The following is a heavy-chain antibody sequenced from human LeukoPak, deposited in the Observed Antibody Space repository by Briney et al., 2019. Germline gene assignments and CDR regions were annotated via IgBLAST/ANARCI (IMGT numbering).Heavy chain of an antibody. J-gene: IGHJ5*02. D-gene: IGHD6-13*01. CDR1: GFTFSSYS. CDR3: ARGPHLLIAAAYENWFDP. CDR2: ISSSSSYI. Sequence: GGSLRPSCAASGFTFSSYSMNWVRQAPGKGLEWVSSISSSSSYIYYADSVKGRFTISRDNAKNSLYLQMNSLRAEDTAVYYCARGPHLLIAAAYENWFDPWGQGTLVTVSS. V-gene: IGHV3-21*01.